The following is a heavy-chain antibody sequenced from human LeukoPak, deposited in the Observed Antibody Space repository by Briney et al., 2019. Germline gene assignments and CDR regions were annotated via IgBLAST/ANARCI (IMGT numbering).Heavy chain of an antibody. CDR3: ARVNTGYSSGWYDY. CDR2: IYSGGST. V-gene: IGHV3-53*01. CDR1: GFTFSSNY. D-gene: IGHD6-19*01. Sequence: PGGSLRLSCAASGFTFSSNYMSWVRQAPGKGLEWVSVIYSGGSTYYADSVKGRFTISRDNSKNTLYLQMNSLRAEDTAVYYCARVNTGYSSGWYDYWGQGTLVTVSS. J-gene: IGHJ4*02.